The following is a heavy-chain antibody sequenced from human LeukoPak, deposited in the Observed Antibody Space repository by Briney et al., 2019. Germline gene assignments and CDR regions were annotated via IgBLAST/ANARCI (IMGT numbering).Heavy chain of an antibody. J-gene: IGHJ4*02. CDR1: GGSISTENYD. D-gene: IGHD3-16*01. Sequence: SETLSLTCTVSGGSISTENYDWGWIRQPPGKGLEWIGNTYYTGSTNYNPSLKGRVTISVDTLKNQFSLRLTSMTAADTAVYYCVVDGAMDHWSQGTLVTVSS. V-gene: IGHV4-39*01. CDR3: VVDGAMDH. CDR2: TYYTGST.